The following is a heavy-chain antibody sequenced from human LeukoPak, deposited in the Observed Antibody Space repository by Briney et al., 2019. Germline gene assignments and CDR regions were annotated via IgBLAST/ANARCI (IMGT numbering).Heavy chain of an antibody. J-gene: IGHJ4*02. CDR1: GYTFTSYG. V-gene: IGHV1-18*01. D-gene: IGHD1-1*01. Sequence: ASVKVSCKASGYTFTSYGISWVRQAPGQGLEWMGWISAYNGNTNYAQKLQGRVTMTTDTSTSTAYMELRSLRSDDTAVYYCARVRSVPGSDFYYFDYWGQGTLVTVSS. CDR2: ISAYNGNT. CDR3: ARVRSVPGSDFYYFDY.